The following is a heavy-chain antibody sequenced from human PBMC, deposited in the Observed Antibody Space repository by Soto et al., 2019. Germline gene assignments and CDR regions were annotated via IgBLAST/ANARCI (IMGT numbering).Heavy chain of an antibody. CDR2: ISGSGGST. CDR3: ATSGRVVPATQYVLRFLEWLLYWDY. V-gene: IGHV3-23*01. Sequence: GGSLRLSCAASGFTFSSYAMSWVRQAPGKGLEWVSAISGSGGSTYYADSVKGRFTISRDNSKNTLYLQMNSLRAEDTAVYYCATSGRVVPATQYVLRFLEWLLYWDYWGQGTLVTVSS. J-gene: IGHJ4*02. CDR1: GFTFSSYA. D-gene: IGHD3-3*01.